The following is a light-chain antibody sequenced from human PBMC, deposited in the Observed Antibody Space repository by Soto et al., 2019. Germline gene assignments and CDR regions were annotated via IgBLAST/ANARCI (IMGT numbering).Light chain of an antibody. CDR3: QQYDHWPPGT. CDR2: GAS. Sequence: IVMTQSPTTLSVSPGERATLSCSASQRVSTNLAWYQHNPGQAHRLLIYGASSRATGIPARFSGSGSGTEVTLTISSLQTEDFAVYYCQQYDHWPPGTFGQGTKVEIK. V-gene: IGKV3-15*01. J-gene: IGKJ1*01. CDR1: QRVSTN.